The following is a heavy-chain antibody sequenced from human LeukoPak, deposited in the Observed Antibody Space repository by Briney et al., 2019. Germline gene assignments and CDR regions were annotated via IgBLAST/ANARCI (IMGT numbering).Heavy chain of an antibody. Sequence: GGSLRLSCAASGFTLSRYEMNWVRQTPGKGLEWVSYISSRDTTTYYADSVKGRFTIFRDNAKNSLYLQVNSLRAEDTAVYYCARGYYFDSGGPYYFDYWGQGTLVTVSS. CDR2: ISSRDTTT. CDR3: ARGYYFDSGGPYYFDY. J-gene: IGHJ4*02. D-gene: IGHD3-10*01. CDR1: GFTLSRYE. V-gene: IGHV3-48*03.